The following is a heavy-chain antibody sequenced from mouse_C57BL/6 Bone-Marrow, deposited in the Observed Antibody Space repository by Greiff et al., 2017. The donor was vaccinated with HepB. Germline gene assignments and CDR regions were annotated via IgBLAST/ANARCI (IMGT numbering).Heavy chain of an antibody. J-gene: IGHJ3*01. CDR3: ARSHSSGYVRFAY. V-gene: IGHV1-52*01. CDR1: GYTFTSYW. Sequence: QVQLQQPGAELVRPGSSVKLSCKASGYTFTSYWMHWVKQRPIQGLEWIGNIDPSDSETHYNQKFKDKATLTVDKSSSTAYMQLSSLTSEDSAVYYCARSHSSGYVRFAYWGQGTLVTVSA. CDR2: IDPSDSET. D-gene: IGHD3-2*02.